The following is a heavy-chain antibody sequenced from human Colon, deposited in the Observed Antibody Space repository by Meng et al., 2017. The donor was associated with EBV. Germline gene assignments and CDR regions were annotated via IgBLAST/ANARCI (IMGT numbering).Heavy chain of an antibody. V-gene: IGHV4-34*12. CDR2: IIHGGSP. CDR3: ARRPTGIDY. J-gene: IGHJ4*02. Sequence: QGPLQHCGAGLLKPSGTLARPCAVNGGSLSGAYWNWIRQPPGKGLEWIGEIIHGGSPSYNPSLKSRVTISIDTSKDQLSLMLSSVTAADTAVYYCARRPTGIDYWGQGTLVTVSS. CDR1: GGSLSGAY. D-gene: IGHD2-8*02.